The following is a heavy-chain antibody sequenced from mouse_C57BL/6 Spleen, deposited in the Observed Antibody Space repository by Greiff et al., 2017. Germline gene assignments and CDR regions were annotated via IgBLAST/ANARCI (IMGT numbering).Heavy chain of an antibody. V-gene: IGHV1-69*01. Sequence: QVQLQQPGAELVMPGASVKLSCKASGYTFTSYWMHWVKQMPGQGLEWIGEIDPSDSYTNYNQKFKGKSTLTVDKSSSTAYMQLSSLTSEDSAVYYCARSGYDYDKGWFAYWGQGTLVTVSA. D-gene: IGHD2-4*01. CDR1: GYTFTSYW. J-gene: IGHJ3*01. CDR2: IDPSDSYT. CDR3: ARSGYDYDKGWFAY.